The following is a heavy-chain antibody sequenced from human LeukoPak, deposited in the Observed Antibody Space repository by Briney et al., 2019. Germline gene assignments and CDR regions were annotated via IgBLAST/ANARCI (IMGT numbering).Heavy chain of an antibody. D-gene: IGHD3-22*01. Sequence: ASVKVSCKASGYTFTSYDINWVRQATGQGLEWMGWMNPNSGNTGYAQKYQGRVTMTRNTSISTAYMELSSLRSGDTAVYYCARGRGITMIVVVPYYFDYWGQGTLVTVSS. V-gene: IGHV1-8*01. CDR3: ARGRGITMIVVVPYYFDY. CDR1: GYTFTSYD. CDR2: MNPNSGNT. J-gene: IGHJ4*02.